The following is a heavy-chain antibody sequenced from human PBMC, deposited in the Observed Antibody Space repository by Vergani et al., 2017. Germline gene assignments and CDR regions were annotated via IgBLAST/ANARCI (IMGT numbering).Heavy chain of an antibody. V-gene: IGHV5-51*01. CDR2: IYPGDSDT. CDR1: GYSFTSYW. D-gene: IGHD4-17*01. CDR3: ARTTTTVTTFNWFDP. J-gene: IGHJ5*02. Sequence: EVQLVQSGAEVKKPGESLKISCKGSGYSFTSYWIGWVRQMPGKGLEWMGIIYPGDSDTRYSPSFQGQVTISADKSISTAYLQWSSLKASATAMYYCARTTTTVTTFNWFDPWGQGTLVTVSS.